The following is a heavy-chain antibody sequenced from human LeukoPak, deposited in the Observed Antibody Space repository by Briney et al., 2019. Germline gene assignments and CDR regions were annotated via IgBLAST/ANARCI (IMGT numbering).Heavy chain of an antibody. D-gene: IGHD5-12*01. CDR2: IWYDGSNK. Sequence: PGGSLRLSYAASGFTFSSYGMHWVRQAPGKGLEWVAVIWYDGSNKYYVDSVKGRFTISRDNSKNTLYLQMNSLRAEDTAVYYCAREPRLGGYYFDYWGQGTLVTVSS. V-gene: IGHV3-33*01. CDR1: GFTFSSYG. CDR3: AREPRLGGYYFDY. J-gene: IGHJ4*02.